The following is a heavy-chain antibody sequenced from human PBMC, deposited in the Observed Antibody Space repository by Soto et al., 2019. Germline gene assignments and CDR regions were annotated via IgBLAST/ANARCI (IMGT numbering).Heavy chain of an antibody. CDR2: IWYDGSNK. CDR3: ARDSSGSVVGPLGY. V-gene: IGHV3-33*01. J-gene: IGHJ4*02. D-gene: IGHD1-26*01. CDR1: RFTFSSYG. Sequence: PGGSLRLSCAASRFTFSSYGMHWVRQAPGKGLEWVAVIWYDGSNKYYADSVKGRFTISRDNSKNTLYLQVNSLRAEDTAVYYCARDSSGSVVGPLGYWGQGTLVTVSS.